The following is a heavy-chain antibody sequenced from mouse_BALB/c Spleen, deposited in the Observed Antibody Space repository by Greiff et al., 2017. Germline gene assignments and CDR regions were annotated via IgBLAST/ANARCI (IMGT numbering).Heavy chain of an antibody. D-gene: IGHD2-1*01. V-gene: IGHV5-6*01. CDR2: ISSGGSYT. CDR1: GFTFSSYG. CDR3: ARQIGNYDYYAMDY. J-gene: IGHJ4*01. Sequence: EVMLVESGGDLVKPGGSLKLSCAASGFTFSSYGMSWVRQTPDKRLEWVATISSGGSYTYYPDSVKGRFTISRDNAKNTLYLQMSSLKSEDTAMYYCARQIGNYDYYAMDYWGQGTSVTVFS.